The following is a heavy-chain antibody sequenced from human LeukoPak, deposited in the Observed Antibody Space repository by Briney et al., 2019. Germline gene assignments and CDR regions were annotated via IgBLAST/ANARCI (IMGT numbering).Heavy chain of an antibody. V-gene: IGHV3-15*07. J-gene: IGHJ4*02. D-gene: IGHD3-22*01. CDR1: GFTFSNAW. CDR3: STTYYYDSSEGY. Sequence: GGSLRLSCAAPGFTFSNAWMNWVRQAPGKGLEWVGRIKSKTDGGTTDYAAPVKGRFTISRDDSKNTLYLQMNSLKTEDTAVYYCSTTYYYDSSEGYWGQGTLVTVSS. CDR2: IKSKTDGGTT.